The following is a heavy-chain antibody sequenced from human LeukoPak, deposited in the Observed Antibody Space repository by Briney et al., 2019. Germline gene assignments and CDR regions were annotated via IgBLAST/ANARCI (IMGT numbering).Heavy chain of an antibody. CDR1: GFTFSSYS. Sequence: GGSLRLSCAASGFTFSSYSMNWVRQAPGKGLEWVSSISSSSSYIYYADSVKGRFTISRDNAKNSLYLQMNSLRAEDTAVYYCATYIEYSSGWHLPWGQGTLVTVSS. J-gene: IGHJ5*02. D-gene: IGHD6-19*01. V-gene: IGHV3-21*01. CDR3: ATYIEYSSGWHLP. CDR2: ISSSSSYI.